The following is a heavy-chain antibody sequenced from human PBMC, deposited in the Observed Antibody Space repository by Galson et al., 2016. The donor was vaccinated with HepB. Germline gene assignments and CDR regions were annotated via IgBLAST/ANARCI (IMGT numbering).Heavy chain of an antibody. CDR2: IYHSGIT. V-gene: IGHV4-39*07. CDR1: GGSISSSSYY. J-gene: IGHJ6*02. Sequence: SETLSLTCTVSGGSISSSSYYWGWIRQPPGKGLEWIGYIYHSGITYYNPSLTSRVTISLDTSKNQVSLRLSSVTAADTALYYCAREMVRDSSSDYYYYGLDVWGQGTTVTVSS. CDR3: AREMVRDSSSDYYYYGLDV. D-gene: IGHD6-6*01.